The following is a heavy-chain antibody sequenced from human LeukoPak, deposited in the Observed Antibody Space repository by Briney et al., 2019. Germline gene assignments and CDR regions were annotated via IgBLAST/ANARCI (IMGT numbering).Heavy chain of an antibody. CDR1: AGSISSSNW. V-gene: IGHV4-4*02. CDR3: ARERRFFRLSRSYWFDP. J-gene: IGHJ5*02. D-gene: IGHD4/OR15-4a*01. Sequence: SETLSLTCAVSAGSISSSNWWSWVRQPPGKGLEWIGEIYHSGSTNYNPSLKSRVTISVDKSKNQFSLKLRSVTAADTAVYYCARERRFFRLSRSYWFDPWGQGTLVTVSS. CDR2: IYHSGST.